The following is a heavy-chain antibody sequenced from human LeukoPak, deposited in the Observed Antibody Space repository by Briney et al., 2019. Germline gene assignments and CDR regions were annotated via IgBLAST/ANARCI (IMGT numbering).Heavy chain of an antibody. CDR3: AREMGSGSEFDF. Sequence: SETLSLTCTVSGGSISSYHWNWIRQSPGKGLEWIGYIYDIGSTTYNPSLKSRVTISVDPSKNQFSLNLSSVTAADTAVYYCAREMGSGSEFDFWGQGTLVTVSS. CDR1: GGSISSYH. D-gene: IGHD6-19*01. V-gene: IGHV4-59*01. CDR2: IYDIGST. J-gene: IGHJ4*02.